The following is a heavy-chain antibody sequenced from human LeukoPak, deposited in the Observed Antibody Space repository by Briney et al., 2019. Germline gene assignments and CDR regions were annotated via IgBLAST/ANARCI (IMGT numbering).Heavy chain of an antibody. CDR3: ARASVAGILDWFDP. Sequence: GGSLRLSCAASGFTFSDYYMSWIRQAPGKGLEWVSYISSSGSTIYYADSVKGRFTISRDNAKNSLYLQMNSLRAEDTAVYYCARASVAGILDWFDPWGQGTLVTVSS. V-gene: IGHV3-11*01. J-gene: IGHJ5*02. D-gene: IGHD6-19*01. CDR2: ISSSGSTI. CDR1: GFTFSDYY.